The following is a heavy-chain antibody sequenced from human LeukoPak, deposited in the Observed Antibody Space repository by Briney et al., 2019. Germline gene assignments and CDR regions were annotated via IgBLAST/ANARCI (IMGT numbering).Heavy chain of an antibody. J-gene: IGHJ6*03. D-gene: IGHD4-11*01. CDR2: IYYSGST. Sequence: SETLSLTCTVSGGSISSYYWSWIRQPPGKGLEWIGYIYYSGSTNYNPSLKSRVTISVDTSKNQFSLKLSSVTAADTAVYYCARSSDSIYYYMDVWGKGTTVTISS. CDR3: ARSSDSIYYYMDV. CDR1: GGSISSYY. V-gene: IGHV4-59*01.